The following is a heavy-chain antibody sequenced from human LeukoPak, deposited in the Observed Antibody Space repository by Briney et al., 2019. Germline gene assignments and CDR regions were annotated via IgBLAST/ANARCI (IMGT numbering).Heavy chain of an antibody. D-gene: IGHD5-18*01. CDR3: ARCDSVTALDY. V-gene: IGHV4-59*01. J-gene: IGHJ4*02. Sequence: PSETLSLTCTVSGGSISNYYWSWLRQPPGKGLEWIGYIHYSGGTNYIPSLKSRVTISLDTSRDQFSPKLTSVTAADTAVYYCARCDSVTALDYWGQGTLVTVSS. CDR2: IHYSGGT. CDR1: GGSISNYY.